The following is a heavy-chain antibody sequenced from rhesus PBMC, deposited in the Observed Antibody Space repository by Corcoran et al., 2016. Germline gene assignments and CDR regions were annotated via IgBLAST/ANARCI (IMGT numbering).Heavy chain of an antibody. D-gene: IGHD6-25*01. Sequence: QLQLQESGPGLVKPSETLSLTCAVSGYSISSGYGWSWIRQPPGKGLEWIGYIPYSVSTSYNPSLKSPVTSSRDTSKNQFSLKLSSVTAADTAVYYCARDLAGSGSLDYWGQGVLVTVSS. CDR2: IPYSVST. V-gene: IGHV4-122*02. J-gene: IGHJ4*01. CDR1: GYSISSGYG. CDR3: ARDLAGSGSLDY.